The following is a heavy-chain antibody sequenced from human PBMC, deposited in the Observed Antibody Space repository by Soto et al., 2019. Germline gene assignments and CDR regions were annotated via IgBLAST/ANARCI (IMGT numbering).Heavy chain of an antibody. Sequence: SETLSLTCIVSGGSISSSSYYWGWIRQPPGKGLEWLGSIDNSGSTYFNPSLKSRVTISVDTSKNQFSLKLYSVTAADTAVYYCARHAWEVTQNNCFDPWGRGALVTVSS. D-gene: IGHD1-26*01. V-gene: IGHV4-39*01. CDR3: ARHAWEVTQNNCFDP. CDR2: IDNSGST. J-gene: IGHJ5*02. CDR1: GGSISSSSYY.